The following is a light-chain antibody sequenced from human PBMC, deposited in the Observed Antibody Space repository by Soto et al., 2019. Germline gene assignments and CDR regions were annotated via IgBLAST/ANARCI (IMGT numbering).Light chain of an antibody. CDR1: NSDVGGYNY. Sequence: QSALTQPASVSGSPGQSITISCTGTNSDVGGYNYVSWYQQHPGKAPKFMIYDASSRPSGVSDRFSGSKSGNTASLTISGLQAEDEADYYCSSYTTSNTRQIVFGTGTKLTVL. V-gene: IGLV2-14*01. CDR2: DAS. CDR3: SSYTTSNTRQIV. J-gene: IGLJ1*01.